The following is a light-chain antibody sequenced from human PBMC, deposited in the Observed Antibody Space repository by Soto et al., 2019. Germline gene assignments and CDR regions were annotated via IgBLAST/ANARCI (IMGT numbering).Light chain of an antibody. CDR1: HSISNW. CDR2: KAS. J-gene: IGKJ4*01. CDR3: QQNNSYQIT. V-gene: IGKV1-5*03. Sequence: DIQMTQSPATLSASVGDRVTITCRASHSISNWLAWYQQKPGKAPKLLIYKASTLQSGVPSRFSGSGSGTEFTLTISGLQPDDFAIYYCQQNNSYQITFGGGTKMDIK.